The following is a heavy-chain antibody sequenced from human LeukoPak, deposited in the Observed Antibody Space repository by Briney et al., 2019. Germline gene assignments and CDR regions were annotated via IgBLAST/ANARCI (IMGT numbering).Heavy chain of an antibody. V-gene: IGHV1-8*01. D-gene: IGHD3-10*01. J-gene: IGHJ4*02. Sequence: GASVKVSCKASGYTFTSYDINWVQQATGQGLEWMGWMNPNSGNTGYAQKFQGRVTMTRNTSISTAYMELSSLRSEDTAVYYCARKYYGSGSYGYWGQGTLVTVSS. CDR1: GYTFTSYD. CDR3: ARKYYGSGSYGY. CDR2: MNPNSGNT.